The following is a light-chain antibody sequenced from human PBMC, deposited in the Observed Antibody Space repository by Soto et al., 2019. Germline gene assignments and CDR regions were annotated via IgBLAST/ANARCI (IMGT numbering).Light chain of an antibody. CDR3: TSYAGRNTLI. Sequence: QSVLTQPPSASGSPGQSVTISCTGTSSDVGGYNYVSWYQQHPGKAPKLMIYAVSERPSGVPDRFSGSKSGNTASLTVSGLQAEDEADYYCTSYAGRNTLIFGGGTKLTVL. CDR2: AVS. CDR1: SSDVGGYNY. V-gene: IGLV2-8*01. J-gene: IGLJ2*01.